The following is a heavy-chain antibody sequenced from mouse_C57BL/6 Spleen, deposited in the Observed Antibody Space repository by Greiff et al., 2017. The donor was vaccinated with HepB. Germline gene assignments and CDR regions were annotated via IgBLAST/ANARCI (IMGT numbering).Heavy chain of an antibody. CDR3: ARSPGTVVATGYYAMDY. V-gene: IGHV1-82*01. CDR1: GYAFSSSW. D-gene: IGHD1-1*01. Sequence: VQLQQSGPELVKPGASVKISCKASGYAFSSSWMNWVKQRPGKGLEWIGRIYPGDGDTNYNGKFKGKATLTADKSSSTAYMQRSSLTSEDSAVYFCARSPGTVVATGYYAMDYWGQGTSVTVSS. CDR2: IYPGDGDT. J-gene: IGHJ4*01.